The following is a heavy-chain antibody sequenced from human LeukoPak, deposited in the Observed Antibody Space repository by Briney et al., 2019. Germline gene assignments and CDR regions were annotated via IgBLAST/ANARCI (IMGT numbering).Heavy chain of an antibody. CDR3: AKGRLAVAGTEDY. CDR1: GFTFSSYA. CDR2: ISYDGSNK. Sequence: GRSLRLSCAASGFTFSSYAMHWVRQAPGKGLEWVAVISYDGSNKYYADSVKGRFTISRDNSKNTLYLQMNSLRVEDTAVYYCAKGRLAVAGTEDYWGQGTLVTVSS. V-gene: IGHV3-30-3*01. J-gene: IGHJ4*02. D-gene: IGHD6-19*01.